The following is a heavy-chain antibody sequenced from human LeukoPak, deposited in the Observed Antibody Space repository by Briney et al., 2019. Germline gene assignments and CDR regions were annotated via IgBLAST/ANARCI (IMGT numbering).Heavy chain of an antibody. CDR2: LYSGGTT. CDR3: ARGYDGSGYYGGVGCYFDP. V-gene: IGHV3-66*01. J-gene: IGHJ4*02. D-gene: IGHD3-22*01. Sequence: GGSLRLSCAASGFTVRSHYMSWIRQAPGQGLEWVSVLYSGGTTYYADSAKGRFTISRDSSKNTLYLQMNSLRAEDTAVYYFARGYDGSGYYGGVGCYFDPWGQETLVTVSS. CDR1: GFTVRSHY.